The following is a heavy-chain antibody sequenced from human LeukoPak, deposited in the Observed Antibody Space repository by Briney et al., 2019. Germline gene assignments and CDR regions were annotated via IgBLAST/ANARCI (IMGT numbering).Heavy chain of an antibody. CDR1: GGSFSGYY. CDR3: ARHRSYSGSYFPYYYYYYGMDV. CDR2: IYYSGST. V-gene: IGHV4-39*01. J-gene: IGHJ6*02. D-gene: IGHD1-26*01. Sequence: SETLSLTCAVYGGSFSGYYWGWIRQPPGKGLEWIGSIYYSGSTYYNPSLKGRVTISVDTSKNQFSLKLSSVTAADTAVYYCARHRSYSGSYFPYYYYYYGMDVWGQGTTVTVSS.